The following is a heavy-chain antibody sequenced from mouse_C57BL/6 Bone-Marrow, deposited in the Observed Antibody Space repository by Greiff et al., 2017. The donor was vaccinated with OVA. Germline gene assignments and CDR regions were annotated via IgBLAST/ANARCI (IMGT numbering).Heavy chain of an antibody. D-gene: IGHD1-1*01. CDR2: IYPRSGNT. CDR3: ARWGYYYGSSSWFAY. V-gene: IGHV1-81*01. CDR1: GYTFTSYG. J-gene: IGHJ3*01. Sequence: VQLQQSGAELARPGASVKLSCKASGYTFTSYGISWVKQRTGQGLEWIGEIYPRSGNTYYNEKFKGKATLTADKSSSTAYMELRSLTSEDSAVYFCARWGYYYGSSSWFAYWGQGTLVTVSA.